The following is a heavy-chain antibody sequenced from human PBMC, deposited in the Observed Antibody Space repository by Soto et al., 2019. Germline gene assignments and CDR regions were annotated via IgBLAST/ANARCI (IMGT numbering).Heavy chain of an antibody. CDR1: GGSISSYY. CDR2: IYYSGST. V-gene: IGHV4-59*12. J-gene: IGHJ4*02. D-gene: IGHD6-13*01. CDR3: AKGGRKQQPHFDY. Sequence: LETLSLTCTVSGGSISSYYWSWIRQPPGKGLEWIGYIYYSGSTNYNPSPKSRVTISRDNSKNTLYLQMNSLRAEDTAVYYCAKGGRKQQPHFDYWGQGTLVTVSS.